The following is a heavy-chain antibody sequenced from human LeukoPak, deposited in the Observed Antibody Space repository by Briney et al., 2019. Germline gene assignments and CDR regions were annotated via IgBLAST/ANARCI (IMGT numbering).Heavy chain of an antibody. CDR2: ISAYNGNT. Sequence: ASVKVSCKASGYTFTSYGISWVRQAPGQGLEWMGRISAYNGNTNYAQKLQGRVTMTTDTSTSTAYMELRSLRSDDTAVYYCARGSPSSMDSSGWYEGWGQGTLVTVSS. J-gene: IGHJ4*02. CDR1: GYTFTSYG. D-gene: IGHD6-19*01. CDR3: ARGSPSSMDSSGWYEG. V-gene: IGHV1-18*01.